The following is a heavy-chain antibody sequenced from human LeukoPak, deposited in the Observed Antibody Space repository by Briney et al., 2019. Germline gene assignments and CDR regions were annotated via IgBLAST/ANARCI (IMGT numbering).Heavy chain of an antibody. CDR1: GGAFSSYA. CDR2: INPNSGGT. CDR3: ARGHDY. Sequence: GASVKVTCKASGGAFSSYAISWVRQAPGQGLEWMGWINPNSGGTNYAQKFQGRVTMTRDTSISTAYMELSRLRSDDTAVYYCARGHDYWGQGTLVTVSS. V-gene: IGHV1-2*02. J-gene: IGHJ4*02.